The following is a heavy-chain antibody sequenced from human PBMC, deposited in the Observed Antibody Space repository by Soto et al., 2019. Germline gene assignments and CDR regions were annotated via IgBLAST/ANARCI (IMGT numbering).Heavy chain of an antibody. D-gene: IGHD6-19*01. V-gene: IGHV1-69*05. J-gene: IGHJ5*02. CDR2: IIPIFGTA. CDR3: ARAIAVAGTALEQFDP. Sequence: QVQLVQSGAEVKKPGSSVKVSCKASGGTFSSYAISWVRQAPGQGLEWMGGIIPIFGTANYAQKFQGRVTITTDESTSTAYMELSSLRSEDTALYYCARAIAVAGTALEQFDPWGQGTLVTVSS. CDR1: GGTFSSYA.